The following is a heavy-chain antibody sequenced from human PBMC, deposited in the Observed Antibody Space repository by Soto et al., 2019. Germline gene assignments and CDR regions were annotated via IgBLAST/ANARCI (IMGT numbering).Heavy chain of an antibody. V-gene: IGHV1-18*01. Sequence: QVQLVQSGGEVKKPGASVKVSCKASGYRFSRYGINWVRQAPGQGLEWMGWISTYDGNTQYAPKFQDRVTMTTDISTNTAYLELRSLTSDDTAVYYCARDEEDANLMIVVLPGDYWGQGTLVSVSS. CDR1: GYRFSRYG. CDR2: ISTYDGNT. CDR3: ARDEEDANLMIVVLPGDY. D-gene: IGHD2-21*01. J-gene: IGHJ4*02.